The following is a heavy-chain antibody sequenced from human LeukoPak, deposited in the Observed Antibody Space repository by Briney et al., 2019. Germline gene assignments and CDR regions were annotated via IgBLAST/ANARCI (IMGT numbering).Heavy chain of an antibody. Sequence: ASVKVSCKASGYTFTSYDTNWVRQATGQGLEWMGWMNPNSGNTGYAQKFQGRVTMTRNTSISTAYMELSSLRSEDTAVYYCARDPTGYSYGTEYNWFDPWGQGTLVTVSS. CDR1: GYTFTSYD. J-gene: IGHJ5*02. D-gene: IGHD5-18*01. CDR2: MNPNSGNT. V-gene: IGHV1-8*01. CDR3: ARDPTGYSYGTEYNWFDP.